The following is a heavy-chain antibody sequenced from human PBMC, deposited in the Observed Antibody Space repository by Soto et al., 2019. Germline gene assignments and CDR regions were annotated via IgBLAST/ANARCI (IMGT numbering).Heavy chain of an antibody. CDR1: GFTFSSYS. D-gene: IGHD3-22*01. CDR2: ISSSSSYI. CDR3: AIMKSYDSSGYYCY. V-gene: IGHV3-21*03. J-gene: IGHJ4*02. Sequence: EVQLVESGGGLVKPGGSLRLSCAASGFTFSSYSMNWVRQAPGKGLEWVSSISSSSSYIYYADSVKGRFTISRDNAKNSLYLQMNSPGAEDAAVYYCAIMKSYDSSGYYCYWGQGTLVTVSS.